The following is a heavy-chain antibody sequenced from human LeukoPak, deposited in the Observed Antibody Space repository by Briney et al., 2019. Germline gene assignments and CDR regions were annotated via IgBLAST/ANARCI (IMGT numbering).Heavy chain of an antibody. CDR1: GGSIRSSSYY. CDR3: ASGHYDSSGHYYPFDY. D-gene: IGHD3-22*01. Sequence: SETLSLTCTVSGGSIRSSSYYWGGIRQPPGKGLEWIGSIYYSGSTYYNPSLKSRVTISVDTSKNQVSLRLSSVTAADTAVYYCASGHYDSSGHYYPFDYWGQGTLVTVSS. V-gene: IGHV4-39*01. J-gene: IGHJ4*02. CDR2: IYYSGST.